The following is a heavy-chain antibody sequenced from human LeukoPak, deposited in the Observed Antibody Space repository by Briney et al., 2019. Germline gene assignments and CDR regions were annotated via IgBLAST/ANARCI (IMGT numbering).Heavy chain of an antibody. CDR2: IYTSGST. CDR3: ARDGGYSPHAFDI. D-gene: IGHD5-12*01. CDR1: GGSISSYY. Sequence: SETLSLTCTVSGGSISSYYWSWIRQPAGKGLEWIGRIYTSGSTNYNPSLKSRVTMTVDASKNQFSLKLSSVTAADTAVYYCARDGGYSPHAFDIWGQGTMVTVSS. J-gene: IGHJ3*02. V-gene: IGHV4-4*07.